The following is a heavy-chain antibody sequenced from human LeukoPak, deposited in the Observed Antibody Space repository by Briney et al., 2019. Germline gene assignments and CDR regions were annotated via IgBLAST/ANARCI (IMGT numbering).Heavy chain of an antibody. CDR3: ARDAGGSYTAGLDY. V-gene: IGHV4-38-2*02. CDR2: IYHSGST. J-gene: IGHJ4*02. CDR1: GYSISSGYY. D-gene: IGHD1-26*01. Sequence: NPSETLSLTCTVSGYSISSGYYWGWIRQPPGKGLEWIGSIYHSGSTYYIPSLKSRVTISVDTSKNQFSLKLSSVTAADTAVYYCARDAGGSYTAGLDYWGQGTLVTVSS.